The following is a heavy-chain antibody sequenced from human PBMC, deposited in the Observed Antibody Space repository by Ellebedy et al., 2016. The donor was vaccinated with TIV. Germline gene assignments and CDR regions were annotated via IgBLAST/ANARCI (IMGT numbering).Heavy chain of an antibody. V-gene: IGHV3-21*01. CDR1: GFTFSDYG. Sequence: GGSLRLSXAASGFTFSDYGMNWVRQAPGKGLEWVSSIRSDSNYIYYADSVKGRFTISRDNAENSLYLQMNSLRAEDTAVYYCARGMGATLKFFDYWGLGTLVSVSS. J-gene: IGHJ4*02. D-gene: IGHD1-26*01. CDR3: ARGMGATLKFFDY. CDR2: IRSDSNYI.